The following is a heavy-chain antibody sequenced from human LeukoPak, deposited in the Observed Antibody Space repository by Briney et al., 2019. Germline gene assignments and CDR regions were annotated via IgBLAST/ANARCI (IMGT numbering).Heavy chain of an antibody. CDR1: GHSISRGYY. Sequence: SETLSLTCTVSGHSISRGYYWGWIRQPPGKGLQWIGSIYHSGSAYYNASLRSRLTLSVDTSKNQLSLKLTSVTAADTAVYYCARVQSDFWSGSKNYYFDYWGQGTLITVFS. J-gene: IGHJ4*02. D-gene: IGHD3-3*01. CDR2: IYHSGSA. CDR3: ARVQSDFWSGSKNYYFDY. V-gene: IGHV4-38-2*02.